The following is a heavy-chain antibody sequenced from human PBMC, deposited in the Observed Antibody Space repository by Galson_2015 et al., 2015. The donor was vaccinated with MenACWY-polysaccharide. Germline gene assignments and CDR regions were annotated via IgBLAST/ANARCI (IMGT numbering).Heavy chain of an antibody. Sequence: SVKVSCKASGYTFTGSYIHWVRQAPGQGLEWMGWINPNSGVTFSTQNFQGRVTMTRDTSISTAYMELSRLTSDDTAVYYCARAYGSGYDYWGQGALVTVSS. CDR2: INPNSGVT. J-gene: IGHJ4*02. D-gene: IGHD6-19*01. CDR1: GYTFTGSY. CDR3: ARAYGSGYDY. V-gene: IGHV1-2*02.